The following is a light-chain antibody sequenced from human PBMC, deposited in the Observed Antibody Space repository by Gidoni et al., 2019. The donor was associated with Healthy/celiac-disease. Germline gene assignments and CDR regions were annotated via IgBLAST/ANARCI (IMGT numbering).Light chain of an antibody. V-gene: IGLV2-23*02. CDR1: SSDVGSYNL. Sequence: QAAMTQPASVAGSPGQSSTISCTGTSSDVGSYNLVSWYQQHPGKAPKLMIYEVSKRPSGVSHRFSGSTSGNPASLTISGLQADDEADYYCCSYAGSSTFVVFGGGTKLTVL. CDR2: EVS. CDR3: CSYAGSSTFVV. J-gene: IGLJ2*01.